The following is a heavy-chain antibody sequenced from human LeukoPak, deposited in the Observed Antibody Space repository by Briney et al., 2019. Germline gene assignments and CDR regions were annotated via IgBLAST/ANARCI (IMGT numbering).Heavy chain of an antibody. CDR3: ARDSPAATDLDYYYYMDV. V-gene: IGHV1-2*02. Sequence: ASVKVSCKASGYTFTGYYMHWARQAPGQGLEWMGWINPNSGGTNYAQKFQGRVTMTRDTSISTAYMELSRLRSDDTAVYYCARDSPAATDLDYYYYMDVWGKGTTVTVSS. D-gene: IGHD2-2*01. J-gene: IGHJ6*03. CDR1: GYTFTGYY. CDR2: INPNSGGT.